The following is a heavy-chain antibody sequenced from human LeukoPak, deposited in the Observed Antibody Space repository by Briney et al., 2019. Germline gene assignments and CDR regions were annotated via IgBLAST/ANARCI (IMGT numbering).Heavy chain of an antibody. D-gene: IGHD1-26*01. CDR1: GFTFSSYW. J-gene: IGHJ4*02. CDR2: IKQDGSEK. Sequence: GGSLRLSCAASGFTFSSYWMSWVRQAPGKGLEWVANIKQDGSEKYYVDSVKDRFTISRDNAKNSLYLQMNSLRVEDTAVYYCARADDGSYEYYFDYWGQGTLVTVSS. V-gene: IGHV3-7*01. CDR3: ARADDGSYEYYFDY.